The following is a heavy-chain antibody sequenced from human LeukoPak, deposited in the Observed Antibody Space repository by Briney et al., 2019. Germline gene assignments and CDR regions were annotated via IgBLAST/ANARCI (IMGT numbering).Heavy chain of an antibody. Sequence: PGGSLRPSCAASGFTFSSYAMHWVRQAPGKGLEWEAVISYDGSNKYYADSVKGRFTISRDNSKNTLYLQMNSLRAEDTAVYYCARDRNDVLDYWGQGTLVTVSS. CDR2: ISYDGSNK. J-gene: IGHJ4*02. V-gene: IGHV3-30*04. CDR3: ARDRNDVLDY. CDR1: GFTFSSYA. D-gene: IGHD1-1*01.